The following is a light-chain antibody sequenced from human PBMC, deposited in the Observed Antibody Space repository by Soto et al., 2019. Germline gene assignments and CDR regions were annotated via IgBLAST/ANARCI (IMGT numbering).Light chain of an antibody. CDR3: SSHAGSTNLM. CDR2: EVN. J-gene: IGLJ3*02. Sequence: QSALTQPPSASGSPGQSVTISCTGTSSDVGGYNFVSWYQQHPGKAPKLMIYEVNRRHSGVPDRFSGSKSGNTASLTVSGLQAEDEADYYCSSHAGSTNLMFGGGTKLTVL. CDR1: SSDVGGYNF. V-gene: IGLV2-8*01.